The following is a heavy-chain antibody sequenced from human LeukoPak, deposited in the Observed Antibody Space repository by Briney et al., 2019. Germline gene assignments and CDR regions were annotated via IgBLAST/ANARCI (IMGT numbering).Heavy chain of an antibody. J-gene: IGHJ4*02. Sequence: SETLSLTCAVYGGSFSGYYWSWIRQPPGKGLEWIGEINHSGSTNYNPSLKSRVTISVDTSKNQFSLKLSSVTAADTAVYYCARSEWEVPFDYWGQGTLATVSS. CDR3: ARSEWEVPFDY. CDR1: GGSFSGYY. CDR2: INHSGST. D-gene: IGHD1-26*01. V-gene: IGHV4-34*01.